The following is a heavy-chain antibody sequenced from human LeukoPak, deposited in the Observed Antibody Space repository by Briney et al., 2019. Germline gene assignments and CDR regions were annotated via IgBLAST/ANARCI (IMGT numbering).Heavy chain of an antibody. D-gene: IGHD6-19*01. Sequence: SGPTLVNPTQTLTLTCTFSGFSLRTSGMRVSWIRQPPGKALEWLARIDWDDDKFYSTSLKTRLTISKDTSKNQVVLTMTNMDPVDTATYYCARSGIAVAGTGDYFDYWGQGTLVTVSS. CDR1: GFSLRTSGMR. CDR2: IDWDDDK. V-gene: IGHV2-70*04. J-gene: IGHJ4*02. CDR3: ARSGIAVAGTGDYFDY.